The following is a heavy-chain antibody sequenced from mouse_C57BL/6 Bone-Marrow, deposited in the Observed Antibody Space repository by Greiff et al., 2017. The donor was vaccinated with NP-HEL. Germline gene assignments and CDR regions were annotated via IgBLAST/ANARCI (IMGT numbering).Heavy chain of an antibody. CDR3: AFLSTVVDAWFAY. Sequence: EVKLQQSGPELVKPGASVKISCKASGYSFTDYNMNWVKQSNGKSLEWIGVINPNYGTTSYNQKFKGKATLTVDQSSSTAYMQLNSLTSEDSAVYDSAFLSTVVDAWFAYWGQGTLVTVSA. J-gene: IGHJ3*01. D-gene: IGHD1-1*01. CDR1: GYSFTDYN. CDR2: INPNYGTT. V-gene: IGHV1-39*01.